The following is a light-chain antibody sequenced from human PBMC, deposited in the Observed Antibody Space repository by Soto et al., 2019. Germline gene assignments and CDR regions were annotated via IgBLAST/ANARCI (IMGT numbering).Light chain of an antibody. CDR1: LSVSRN. CDR3: QQYNAWPRT. Sequence: EIVMTQSPASLSVSPGERATLSCRASLSVSRNLAWYQQKPGQAPRLLIFDASTRATGIPARFSGSGSGTEFTLTITSLHSEDFAVYYCQQYNAWPRTFGQGTKVDIK. CDR2: DAS. V-gene: IGKV3-15*01. J-gene: IGKJ1*01.